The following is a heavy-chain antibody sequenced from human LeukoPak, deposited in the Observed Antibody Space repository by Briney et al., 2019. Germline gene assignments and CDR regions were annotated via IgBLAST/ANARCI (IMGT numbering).Heavy chain of an antibody. CDR3: ARASLYQLLTPYYMDV. CDR2: IYYSGST. J-gene: IGHJ6*03. V-gene: IGHV4-31*03. D-gene: IGHD2-2*01. Sequence: SETLSLTCTVSGGSISSGGYYWSWIRQHPGKGLEWIGYIYYSGSTYYNPSLKSRVTISVDTSKNQFSLKLSSVTAADTAVYYCARASLYQLLTPYYMDVWGKGTTVTVSS. CDR1: GGSISSGGYY.